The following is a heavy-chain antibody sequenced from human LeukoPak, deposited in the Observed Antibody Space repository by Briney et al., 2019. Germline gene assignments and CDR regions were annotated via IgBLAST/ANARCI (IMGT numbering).Heavy chain of an antibody. CDR3: AKDAPPYCSSTSCFGY. CDR1: GFTFSSYG. Sequence: GGSLRLSCAASGFTFSSYGMHWVRRAPGKGLEWVAFIRYDGGNKYYADSVKGRFTISRDNSKNTLYLQMNSLRAEDTAVYYCAKDAPPYCSSTSCFGYWGQGTLVTVSS. CDR2: IRYDGGNK. J-gene: IGHJ4*02. D-gene: IGHD2-2*01. V-gene: IGHV3-30*02.